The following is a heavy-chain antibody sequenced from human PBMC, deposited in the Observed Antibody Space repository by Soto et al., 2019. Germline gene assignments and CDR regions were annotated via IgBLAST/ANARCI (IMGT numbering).Heavy chain of an antibody. D-gene: IGHD2-15*01. CDR2: ISGSGGST. CDR1: GFTFSSYA. CDR3: AKDGDCSGGSCYAYFDY. V-gene: IGHV3-23*01. J-gene: IGHJ4*02. Sequence: GGSLRLSCAASGFTFSSYAMSWVRQALGKGLEWVSAISGSGGSTYYADSVKGRFTISRDNSKNTLYLQMNSLRAEDTAVYYCAKDGDCSGGSCYAYFDYWGQGTLDTVSS.